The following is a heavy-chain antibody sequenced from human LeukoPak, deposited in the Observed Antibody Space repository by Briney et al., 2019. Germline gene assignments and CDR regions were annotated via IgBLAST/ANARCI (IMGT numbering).Heavy chain of an antibody. CDR1: GFTFSNYA. Sequence: GGSLRLSCAASGFTFSNYAMSWVRQAPGKGLEWVPVISGSGASTYYADSVKGRFTISRDNSKNTLYLQMNSLRAEDTAVYYCARDPTPGGDGWFDPWGQGTLVTVSS. J-gene: IGHJ5*02. D-gene: IGHD2-21*02. CDR2: ISGSGAST. V-gene: IGHV3-23*01. CDR3: ARDPTPGGDGWFDP.